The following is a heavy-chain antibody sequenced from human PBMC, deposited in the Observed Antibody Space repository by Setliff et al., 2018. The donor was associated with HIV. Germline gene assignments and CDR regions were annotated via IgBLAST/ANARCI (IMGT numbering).Heavy chain of an antibody. D-gene: IGHD1-7*01. CDR2: ISSTSKTK. J-gene: IGHJ4*02. CDR1: GFSINNYD. CDR3: AREGITGTTLHPY. V-gene: IGHV3-48*03. Sequence: GGSLRLSCVASGFSINNYDMNLVRQAPGKGLEWISHISSTSKTKSYAESVRGRISVSRDNAKNSLYLEMISLRAEDTAVYYCAREGITGTTLHPYWGQGTLVTVSS.